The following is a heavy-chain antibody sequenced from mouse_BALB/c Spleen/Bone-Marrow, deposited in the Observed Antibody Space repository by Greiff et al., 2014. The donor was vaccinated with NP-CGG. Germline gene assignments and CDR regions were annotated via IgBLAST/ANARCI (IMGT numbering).Heavy chain of an antibody. Sequence: QVQLQQPGPGLVAPSQSLSITCTVSGFSFTNYGLHWVRQPPGKGLEWLVVIWSDGSTTYNSALKSRLSINKDNSKSQVFLKMNSLQTDDTAIYYCARTGTRYAMDYWGQGTSVTVSS. J-gene: IGHJ4*01. D-gene: IGHD4-1*01. CDR3: ARTGTRYAMDY. CDR1: GFSFTNYG. V-gene: IGHV2-6*02. CDR2: IWSDGST.